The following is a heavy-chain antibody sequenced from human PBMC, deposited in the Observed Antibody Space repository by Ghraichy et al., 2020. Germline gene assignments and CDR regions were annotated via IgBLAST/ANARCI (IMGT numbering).Heavy chain of an antibody. V-gene: IGHV4-59*01. CDR3: ARGGFSGGSYYSD. CDR1: GGSLTSDH. J-gene: IGHJ4*02. D-gene: IGHD2-15*01. CDR2: VFYRGDT. Sequence: SETLSLTCSVSGGSLTSDHWGWIRQPLGQGLEWIGYVFYRGDTHYNPSLESRVSMSVDMARSQFSLRVTSVTAADTAAYYCARGGFSGGSYYSDWGQGVLVTVSS.